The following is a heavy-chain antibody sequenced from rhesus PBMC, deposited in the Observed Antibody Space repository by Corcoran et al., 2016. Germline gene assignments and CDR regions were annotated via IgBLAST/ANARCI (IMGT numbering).Heavy chain of an antibody. CDR3: ASEYSNYWGVLGCDV. J-gene: IGHJ5-1*01. Sequence: QVQLQESGPGLVKPSETLSLTCAVSGYSISSGYYWGWIRQPPGQGLAGIGNISSAGSSYLNPSLKSRVTSSTDTSQNQFSLKLSSVTASDTAVYYCASEYSNYWGVLGCDVWGPGVLVTVSS. D-gene: IGHD4-23*01. V-gene: IGHV4S14*01. CDR2: ISSAGSS. CDR1: GYSISSGYY.